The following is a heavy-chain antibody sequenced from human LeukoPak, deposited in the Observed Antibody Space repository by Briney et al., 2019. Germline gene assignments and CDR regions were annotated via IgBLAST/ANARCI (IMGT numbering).Heavy chain of an antibody. V-gene: IGHV3-23*01. CDR1: GFTFSNYA. CDR3: AKGTQFGSTHWFDP. Sequence: GGSLRPSCAASGFTFSNYAMNWVRQAPGKGLDWISTISVGHSTNYADSVKGRFTISRDNSKNTLYLQMNSLRAEDTAVYYCAKGTQFGSTHWFDPWGQGTLVTVSS. J-gene: IGHJ5*02. D-gene: IGHD3-16*01. CDR2: ISVGHST.